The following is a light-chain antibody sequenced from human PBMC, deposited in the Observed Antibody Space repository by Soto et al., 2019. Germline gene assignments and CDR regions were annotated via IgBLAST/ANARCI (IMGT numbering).Light chain of an antibody. J-gene: IGKJ5*01. CDR1: QSLVHSDGIAY. Sequence: VGLTQSPLSLLVSYGQPASISCRSNQSLVHSDGIAYFSWFQQRPGRSPRRLIYKVSNRDSGVPARFSGSGSGTDFALKISRVEAEDVGVYYCMQGTHWPITFGQGTRLEI. V-gene: IGKV2-30*02. CDR2: KVS. CDR3: MQGTHWPIT.